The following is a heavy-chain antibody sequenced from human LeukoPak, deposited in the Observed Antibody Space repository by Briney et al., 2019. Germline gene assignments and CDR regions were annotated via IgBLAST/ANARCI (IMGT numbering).Heavy chain of an antibody. J-gene: IGHJ3*02. V-gene: IGHV1-46*01. CDR3: ARGRDYGSSKSAFDI. CDR2: INPSGGTT. CDR1: GYTFTSYY. Sequence: ASVKVSCKASGYTFTSYYMHWVRQAPGQGLEWMGIINPSGGTTSYAQQFQGRVTMTRDTSTSTVYMELSSLRSEDTAIYYCARGRDYGSSKSAFDIWGQGTMVTVSS. D-gene: IGHD3-10*01.